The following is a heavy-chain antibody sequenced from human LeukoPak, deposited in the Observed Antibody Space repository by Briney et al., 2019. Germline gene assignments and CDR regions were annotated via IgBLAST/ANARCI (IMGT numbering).Heavy chain of an antibody. V-gene: IGHV5-51*01. Sequence: GESLKISCKGSGYSFTSYWIGWVRQMPGKGLEWMGIIYPGDSDTRYSPSFQGQVTISADKSISTAYLQWSSLKASDTAMYYCARLGNVDTARYYYYYMDVWGKGTTVTVSS. CDR2: IYPGDSDT. CDR1: GYSFTSYW. D-gene: IGHD5-18*01. CDR3: ARLGNVDTARYYYYYMDV. J-gene: IGHJ6*03.